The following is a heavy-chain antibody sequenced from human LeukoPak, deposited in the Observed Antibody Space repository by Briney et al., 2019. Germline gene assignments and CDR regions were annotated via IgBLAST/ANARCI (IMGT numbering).Heavy chain of an antibody. V-gene: IGHV3-21*01. CDR3: AREAVAGNLIDY. D-gene: IGHD6-19*01. J-gene: IGHJ4*02. Sequence: GGSLRLSCAASGFSFSSYRMNWVRQAPGKGLEWVSSVSNSGDYIHYADSVKGRFTISRDNAKNSLYLQMNSLRAEDTAVYYCAREAVAGNLIDYWGQGTLVTVSS. CDR2: VSNSGDYI. CDR1: GFSFSSYR.